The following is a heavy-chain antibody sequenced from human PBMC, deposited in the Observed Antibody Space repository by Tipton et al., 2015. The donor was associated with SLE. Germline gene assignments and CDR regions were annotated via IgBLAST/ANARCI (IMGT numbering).Heavy chain of an antibody. Sequence: TLSLTCTISGGSISTYHWSWLRQSPGKGLEWIGYIHHSGTTNYNPSLRSRVTMSVDTSKNQFSLRLSSVTAADTAVYYCRGTPYYQYYMDVWGKGTTVTVS. CDR1: GGSISTYH. CDR3: RGTPYYQYYMDV. J-gene: IGHJ6*03. CDR2: IHHSGTT. D-gene: IGHD2-15*01. V-gene: IGHV4-59*08.